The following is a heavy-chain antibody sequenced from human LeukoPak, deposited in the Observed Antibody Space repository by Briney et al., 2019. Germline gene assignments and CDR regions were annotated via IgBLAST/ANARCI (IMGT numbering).Heavy chain of an antibody. CDR1: GFTFSSYS. D-gene: IGHD3-10*01. CDR3: ATEPRGFISGD. V-gene: IGHV3-48*04. J-gene: IGHJ4*02. Sequence: GGSLRLSCAASGFTFSSYSMNWVRQAPGKGLEWVSYISSSSSTIYYADSVKGRFTISRDNAKNSLYLQMNSLRAEDTAVYYCATEPRGFISGDWGQGTLVTVSS. CDR2: ISSSSSTI.